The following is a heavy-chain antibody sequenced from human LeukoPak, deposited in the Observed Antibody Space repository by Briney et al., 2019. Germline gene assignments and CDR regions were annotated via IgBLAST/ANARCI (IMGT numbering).Heavy chain of an antibody. CDR2: INHSGST. V-gene: IGHV4-34*01. J-gene: IGHJ4*02. D-gene: IGHD6-13*01. Sequence: PSETLSLTCAVYGGSFSGYYWSWIRQPPGKGLEWIGEINHSGSTNYNPSLKSRVTISVDTSKNQFSLKLSSVTAADTAVYYCAREGIAAYWDQGTLVTVSS. CDR3: AREGIAAY. CDR1: GGSFSGYY.